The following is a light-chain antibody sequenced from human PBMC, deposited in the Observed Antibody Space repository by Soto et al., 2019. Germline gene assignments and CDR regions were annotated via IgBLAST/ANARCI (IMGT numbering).Light chain of an antibody. J-gene: IGKJ1*01. CDR1: QRGLYSPNNEKY. Sequence: DIVMTQSPDSLAVSLGERATINCKFRQRGLYSPNNEKYLAWYQQKPGQPPKLLVYWASARESGVPDRFSGSGSGTDFTLTISSLQAEDVAVYYCQQYYGTPRTFGQGTKVEIK. V-gene: IGKV4-1*01. CDR3: QQYYGTPRT. CDR2: WAS.